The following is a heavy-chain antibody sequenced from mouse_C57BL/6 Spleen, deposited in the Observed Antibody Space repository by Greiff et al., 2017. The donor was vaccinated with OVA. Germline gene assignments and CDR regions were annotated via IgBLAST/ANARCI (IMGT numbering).Heavy chain of an antibody. V-gene: IGHV1-54*01. CDR2: INPGSGGT. Sequence: QVQLKESGAELVRPGTSVKVSCKASGYAFTNYLIEWVKQRPGQGLEWIGVINPGSGGTNYNEKFKGKATLTADKSSSTAYMQLSSLTSEDSAVYFCAMEGLGAMDYWGQGTSVTVSS. CDR1: GYAFTNYL. J-gene: IGHJ4*01. CDR3: AMEGLGAMDY. D-gene: IGHD2-4*01.